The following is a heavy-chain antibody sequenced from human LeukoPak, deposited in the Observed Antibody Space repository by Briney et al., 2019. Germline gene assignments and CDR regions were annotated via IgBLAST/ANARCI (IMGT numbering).Heavy chain of an antibody. CDR3: ATYSAAGRTYYFDY. D-gene: IGHD6-13*01. J-gene: IGHJ4*02. CDR2: ISPYNGNT. CDR1: GYSFTNYG. Sequence: ASVKVSCKASGYSFTNYGITWVRQAPGQGLEWMGWISPYNGNTNYAQKLQGRVTMTRDTSPSTAYMELRRLRSDDTAVYYCATYSAAGRTYYFDYWGQGALVTVSS. V-gene: IGHV1-18*01.